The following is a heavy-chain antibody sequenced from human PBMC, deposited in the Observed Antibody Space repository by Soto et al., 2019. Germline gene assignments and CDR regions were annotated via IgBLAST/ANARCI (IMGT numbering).Heavy chain of an antibody. CDR1: SGSINKNNW. Sequence: SETLSLTCDVSSGSINKNNWWSWVRQPPGKGLEWIGEIHHSGSTNYNPSPKSRVTISVDRSKSQFSLKLTSVTAADTAVYYFAAVADEVRFDPWGQGTLVTVSS. V-gene: IGHV4-4*02. CDR2: IHHSGST. CDR3: AAVADEVRFDP. J-gene: IGHJ5*02. D-gene: IGHD6-13*01.